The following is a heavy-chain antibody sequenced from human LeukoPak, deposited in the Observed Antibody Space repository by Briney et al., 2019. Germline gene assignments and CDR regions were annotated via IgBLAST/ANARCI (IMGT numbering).Heavy chain of an antibody. CDR1: GFTFSSYA. V-gene: IGHV3-23*01. Sequence: GSLRLSCAASGFTFSSYAMNWVRQAPGKGLEWVSVISGSSGSTYYADSVKGRFTISRDNSKNTLYLQMNSLRAEDTAVYYCAKSLGLVTYYFDYWGQGTLVTVSS. J-gene: IGHJ4*02. CDR3: AKSLGLVTYYFDY. D-gene: IGHD3-9*01. CDR2: ISGSSGST.